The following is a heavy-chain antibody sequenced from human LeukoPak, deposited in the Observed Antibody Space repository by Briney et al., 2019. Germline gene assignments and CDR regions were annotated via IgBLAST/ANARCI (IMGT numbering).Heavy chain of an antibody. Sequence: PSETLSLTCTVSGGSISSYYWSWIRQPPGKGLGWIGYIYYSGSTNYNPSLKSRVTISVDTSKNQFSLKLSSVTAADTAVYYCARSLSSWAEYYYYGMDVWGQGTTVTVSS. J-gene: IGHJ6*02. CDR1: GGSISSYY. D-gene: IGHD6-13*01. CDR2: IYYSGST. CDR3: ARSLSSWAEYYYYGMDV. V-gene: IGHV4-59*01.